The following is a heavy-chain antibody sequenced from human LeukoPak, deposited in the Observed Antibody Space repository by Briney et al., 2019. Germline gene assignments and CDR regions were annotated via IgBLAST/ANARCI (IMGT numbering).Heavy chain of an antibody. D-gene: IGHD6-13*01. CDR3: TRGPGSTWYSDY. V-gene: IGHV3-66*02. Sequence: GGSLRLSCAASGFTVSSNYMNWVRQAPGKGLEWVSIIYSGGDTYYADYVKGRFTISRDNSKNTLYLQMNNLRPEDTVVYYCTRGPGSTWYSDYWGQGTLVTVSS. CDR1: GFTVSSNY. J-gene: IGHJ4*02. CDR2: IYSGGDT.